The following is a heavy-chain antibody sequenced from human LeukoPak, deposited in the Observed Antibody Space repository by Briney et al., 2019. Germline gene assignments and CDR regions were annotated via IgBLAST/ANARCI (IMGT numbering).Heavy chain of an antibody. CDR2: ISANGGGT. V-gene: IGHV3-23*01. Sequence: GGSLRLSCAASGFTFSSYAMSWVRQAPGKGLEWVSAISANGGGTYYADSVKGRFTISGDNSKNTLYLQMNSLRAEDTAVYYCAKGSSPFDYWGQGTLVTVSS. CDR1: GFTFSSYA. CDR3: AKGSSPFDY. J-gene: IGHJ4*02. D-gene: IGHD6-13*01.